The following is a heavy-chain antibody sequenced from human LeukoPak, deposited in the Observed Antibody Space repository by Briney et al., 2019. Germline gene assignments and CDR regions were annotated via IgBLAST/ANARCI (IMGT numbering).Heavy chain of an antibody. Sequence: SGTLSLTCTVSGGSISGYYWSWIRQPPGKGLEWIGYISYTGSTKYNPSLESRVTISVDTSKKQFALNLSSVTAADTAVYYCAREGDYDSGGYSTFDYWGQGTLVTVSS. CDR1: GGSISGYY. CDR3: AREGDYDSGGYSTFDY. CDR2: ISYTGST. J-gene: IGHJ4*02. D-gene: IGHD3-22*01. V-gene: IGHV4-59*01.